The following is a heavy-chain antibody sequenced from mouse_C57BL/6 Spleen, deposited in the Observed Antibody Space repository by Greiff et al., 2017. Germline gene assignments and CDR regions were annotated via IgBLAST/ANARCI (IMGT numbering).Heavy chain of an antibody. CDR3: ASYYYGSSFDY. Sequence: QVQLQQSGAELARPGASVKLSCKASGYTFTSYGISWVKQRTGQGLEWIGEIYPRSGNTYYNEKFKGKATLTADKSSSTAYMELRSLTSEDSAVXFCASYYYGSSFDYWGQGTTLTVSS. J-gene: IGHJ2*01. CDR2: IYPRSGNT. D-gene: IGHD1-1*01. V-gene: IGHV1-81*01. CDR1: GYTFTSYG.